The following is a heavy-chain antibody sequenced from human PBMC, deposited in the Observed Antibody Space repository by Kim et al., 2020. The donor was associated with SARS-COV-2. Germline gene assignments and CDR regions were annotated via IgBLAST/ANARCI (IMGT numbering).Heavy chain of an antibody. CDR2: IHHSGSI. D-gene: IGHD2-15*01. V-gene: IGHV4-38-2*02. Sequence: SETLSLTCTVSGYSISSGYYWGWIRQPPGKGLEWIGSIHHSGSIYYNPSLKSRVTISVDTSKNQFSLRLSSVTAADTAVYYCARTLRVVVAATGWFDPWGQGTLVTVSS. J-gene: IGHJ5*02. CDR3: ARTLRVVVAATGWFDP. CDR1: GYSISSGYY.